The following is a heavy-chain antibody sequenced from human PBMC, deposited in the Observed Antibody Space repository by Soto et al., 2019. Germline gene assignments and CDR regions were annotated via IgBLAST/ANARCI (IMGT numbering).Heavy chain of an antibody. CDR1: GFTFSAYW. Sequence: PGGSLRLSCATSGFTFSAYWINWVRQAPGKGLEWVAHIKQDGSETYYLDSVKGRFTISRDNAKNSLYLQMNSLRPEDTAVYSCARLSGDYRGALDIWGQGTMVTVSS. D-gene: IGHD4-17*01. V-gene: IGHV3-7*01. CDR3: ARLSGDYRGALDI. J-gene: IGHJ3*02. CDR2: IKQDGSET.